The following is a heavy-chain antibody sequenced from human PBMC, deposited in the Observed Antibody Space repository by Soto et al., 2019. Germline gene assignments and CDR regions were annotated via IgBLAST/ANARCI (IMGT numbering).Heavy chain of an antibody. CDR1: GGSMSSYY. CDR2: ISYSGRT. Sequence: QVQLQESGPGLVKPSETLSLTCTVSGGSMSSYYWSWIRQPPGKGLVWIGYISYSGRTKYNSSLKSRVTISVDTSKNQFSLQLTSVTAADTAVYYCGRSYCRDGVSCKWFDPWGQGTLVTVPS. D-gene: IGHD2-15*01. CDR3: GRSYCRDGVSCKWFDP. J-gene: IGHJ5*02. V-gene: IGHV4-59*01.